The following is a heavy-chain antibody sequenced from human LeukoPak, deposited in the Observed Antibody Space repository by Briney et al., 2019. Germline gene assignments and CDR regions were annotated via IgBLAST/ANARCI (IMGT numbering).Heavy chain of an antibody. CDR2: ISGSSSHT. J-gene: IGHJ4*02. D-gene: IGHD3-3*01. CDR1: GFAFSRYA. Sequence: PGGSLRLSCVASGFAFSRYAMSWVRQAPGKGREWVSGISGSSSHTADAESVKGRFTISRDNFRSTLYLQMHSLRADDTAVYYCTKESDYSNAAPEWGFDSWGQGTLVTVSS. CDR3: TKESDYSNAAPEWGFDS. V-gene: IGHV3-23*01.